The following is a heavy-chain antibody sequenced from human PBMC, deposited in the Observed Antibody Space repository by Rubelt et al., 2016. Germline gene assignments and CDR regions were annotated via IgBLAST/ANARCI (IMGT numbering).Heavy chain of an antibody. V-gene: IGHV4-59*01. CDR2: VYYTGST. D-gene: IGHD3/OR15-3a*01. CDR3: ASGTVYFDN. Sequence: QLQLQESGPGLVKPSETLSLTCTVSGGSISSYDWSWIRQPPGKGPEWIGYVYYTGSTHYNPSLKSRVTISADRSKNQLSLKLNSVTAADTAVYYCASGTVYFDNWGQGTLVTVSS. CDR1: GGSISSYD. J-gene: IGHJ4*02.